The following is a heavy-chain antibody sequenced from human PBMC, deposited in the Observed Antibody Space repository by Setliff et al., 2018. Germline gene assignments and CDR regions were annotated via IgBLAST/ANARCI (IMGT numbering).Heavy chain of an antibody. Sequence: SETLSLTCTVSGGSISSYYWSWIRQPPGKGLEWIGYVYDSGNTNFNPSLKGRVTISVDTSKNQFSLKLSSVTAADTAVYYCARARDGIDFDYFDYWGRGTPVTVSS. V-gene: IGHV4-59*08. CDR1: GGSISSYY. CDR3: ARARDGIDFDYFDY. J-gene: IGHJ4*02. CDR2: VYDSGNT.